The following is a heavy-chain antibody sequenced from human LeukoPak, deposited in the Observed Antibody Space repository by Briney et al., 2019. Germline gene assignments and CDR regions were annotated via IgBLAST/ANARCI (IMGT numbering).Heavy chain of an antibody. V-gene: IGHV1-18*01. Sequence: GASVKVSCKASGYSFITYGISWVRQALGQGLEWMGWVSADNGETNYAQKFQGRVTMTTDTSTSTAYMELRSLRSDDTAVYYCARDYQLLLLWDCFDPWGQGTLVSVSS. CDR2: VSADNGET. CDR1: GYSFITYG. CDR3: ARDYQLLLLWDCFDP. J-gene: IGHJ5*02. D-gene: IGHD2-2*01.